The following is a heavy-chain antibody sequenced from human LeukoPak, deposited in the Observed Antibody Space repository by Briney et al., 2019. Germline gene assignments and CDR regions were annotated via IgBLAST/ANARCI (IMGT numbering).Heavy chain of an antibody. V-gene: IGHV1-2*02. CDR2: INPNSGGT. CDR1: GYTFTGYY. CDR3: ARDLGVSYSGYDEIFDY. Sequence: ASVKVSCKASGYTFTGYYMHWVRQAPGQGLEWMGWINPNSGGTNYAQKFQGRVTMTRDTSISTAYMEPSRLRSDDTAVYYCARDLGVSYSGYDEIFDYWGQGTLVTVSS. J-gene: IGHJ4*02. D-gene: IGHD5-12*01.